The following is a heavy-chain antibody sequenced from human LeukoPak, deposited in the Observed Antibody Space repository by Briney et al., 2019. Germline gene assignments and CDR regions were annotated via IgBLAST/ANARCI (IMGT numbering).Heavy chain of an antibody. CDR2: INHSGST. V-gene: IGHV4-34*01. Sequence: PSETLSLTCAVYGGSFSGYYWSWIRQPPGKGLEWIGEINHSGSTNYNPSLKSRVTISVDTSKNQFSLKLSSVTAADTAVYYCARGRRNSYGYGYYYYMDVWGKGTTVTVSS. J-gene: IGHJ6*03. CDR3: ARGRRNSYGYGYYYYMDV. CDR1: GGSFSGYY. D-gene: IGHD5-18*01.